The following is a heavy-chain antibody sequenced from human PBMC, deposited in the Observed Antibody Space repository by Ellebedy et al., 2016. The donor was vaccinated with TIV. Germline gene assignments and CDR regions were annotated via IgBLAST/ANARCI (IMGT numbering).Heavy chain of an antibody. V-gene: IGHV3-11*03. CDR1: GFTFSDYY. CDR2: ISNSSSYT. J-gene: IGHJ5*01. Sequence: GESLKISCAASGFTFSDYYMTSIRQAPGKGLEWVSYISNSSSYTNYADSVKGRFTISRDDAKNSLYLQMNSLRVEDTAIYYCASGRTAAGVFNWFDSWGQGTLVTVSS. CDR3: ASGRTAAGVFNWFDS. D-gene: IGHD2-8*01.